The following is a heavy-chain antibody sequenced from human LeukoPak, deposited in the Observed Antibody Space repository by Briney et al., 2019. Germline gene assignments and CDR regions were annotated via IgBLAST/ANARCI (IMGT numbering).Heavy chain of an antibody. D-gene: IGHD1-26*01. CDR3: AKGGSYAPLDY. CDR1: GFTFSSSA. Sequence: PGGPLRLSCTASGFTFSSSAMTRVRQAPGKGLEWVSAISDSGGDSIYTDSVKDRFTISRDNSKNTLYPQMNSLRAEDTALYYCAKGGSYAPLDYWGQGTLVTVSS. CDR2: ISDSGGDS. V-gene: IGHV3-23*01. J-gene: IGHJ4*02.